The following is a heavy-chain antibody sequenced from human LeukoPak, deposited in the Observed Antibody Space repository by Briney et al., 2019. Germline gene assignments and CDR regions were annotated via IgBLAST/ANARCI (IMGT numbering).Heavy chain of an antibody. V-gene: IGHV3-23*01. CDR3: AKAQEQWLVVD. J-gene: IGHJ4*02. D-gene: IGHD6-19*01. CDR2: ISGSGGST. Sequence: GGSLRLSCAASGSTFSSYAMSWVRQAPGKGLEWVSAISGSGGSTYYADSVKGRFTISRDNSKNTLYLQMNSLRAEDTAVYYCAKAQEQWLVVDWGQGTLVTVSS. CDR1: GSTFSSYA.